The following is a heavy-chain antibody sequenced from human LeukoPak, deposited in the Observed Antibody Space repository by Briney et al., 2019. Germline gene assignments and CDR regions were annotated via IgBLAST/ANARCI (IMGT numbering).Heavy chain of an antibody. V-gene: IGHV3-7*01. CDR1: GFTFTTFW. D-gene: IGHD6-19*01. J-gene: IGHJ4*02. Sequence: GGSLRLSCAASGFTFTTFWMSWVRQAPGKGLEWVANIKQDGSERYYVDSVKGRFTISRDNAKNSLYLQMNSLRAEDTGVYYCAGSGWQVYLDYWGQGALVTVPS. CDR3: AGSGWQVYLDY. CDR2: IKQDGSER.